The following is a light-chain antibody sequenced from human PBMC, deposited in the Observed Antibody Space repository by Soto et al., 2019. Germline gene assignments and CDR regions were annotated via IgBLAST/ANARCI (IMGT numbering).Light chain of an antibody. CDR2: DAS. Sequence: EIVLTQSPGTLSLSPGERATLSCRAGQSLSSGYLAWYQQKPGQAPRLLFYDASRRATGTPDRFSVSGSGTDFTLTISRLEPEDFAVYYCQQYGDSPRTFGQGTKVAIK. V-gene: IGKV3-20*01. CDR1: QSLSSGY. J-gene: IGKJ1*01. CDR3: QQYGDSPRT.